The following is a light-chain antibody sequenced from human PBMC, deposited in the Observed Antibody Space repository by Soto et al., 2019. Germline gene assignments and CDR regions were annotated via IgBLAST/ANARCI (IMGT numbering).Light chain of an antibody. CDR2: KAS. CDR3: HQYNYYRT. CDR1: QSISSW. J-gene: IGKJ1*01. V-gene: IGKV1-5*03. Sequence: DIQMTQSPSTLSASVGDRVTITCRASQSISSWLAWYQQKPGKAPKLLIYKASSLESGVPSRFSGSGSGTEFTLTISSLRPDDIATYYCHQYNYYRTFGQGTKVEIK.